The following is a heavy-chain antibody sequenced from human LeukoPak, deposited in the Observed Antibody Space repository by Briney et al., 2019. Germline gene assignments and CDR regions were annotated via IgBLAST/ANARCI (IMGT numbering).Heavy chain of an antibody. CDR1: GISFSDYY. V-gene: IGHV3-11*04. Sequence: GGSLRLSCAASGISFSDYYMSWIRQAPGKGLEWVSYISSSGSSIYYADSVKGRFTISRDNSKNTLYLQMNSLRAEDTAVYYCAKEGDCSGGSCYFDYWGQGTLVTVSS. D-gene: IGHD2-15*01. J-gene: IGHJ4*02. CDR3: AKEGDCSGGSCYFDY. CDR2: ISSSGSSI.